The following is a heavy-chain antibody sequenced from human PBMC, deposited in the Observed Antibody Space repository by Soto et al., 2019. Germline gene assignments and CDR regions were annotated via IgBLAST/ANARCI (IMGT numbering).Heavy chain of an antibody. Sequence: SETLSLTCTVSGGSISGSSHYWGWIRQPPGKGLEWIGSVYYSGSTYYNPSLKSRVTISVDTSKNQFSLKLSSVTAADTAVYYCARRESYDILTGYYHFDYWGQGTLVTVSS. CDR3: ARRESYDILTGYYHFDY. D-gene: IGHD3-9*01. J-gene: IGHJ4*02. CDR2: VYYSGST. V-gene: IGHV4-39*01. CDR1: GGSISGSSHY.